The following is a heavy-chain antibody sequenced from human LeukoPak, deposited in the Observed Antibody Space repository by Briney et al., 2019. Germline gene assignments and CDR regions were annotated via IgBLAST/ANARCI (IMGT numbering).Heavy chain of an antibody. CDR2: SRNKANSYTT. J-gene: IGHJ4*02. D-gene: IGHD5-18*01. V-gene: IGHV3-72*01. CDR3: TRVYSYGYEY. Sequence: PGGSLRLSCAASGFTLSDHYMDWVRQAPGKGLEWVGRSRNKANSYTTEYAPSVKGRFTISRDDSKNSLYLQMNSLKTEDSAVYYCTRVYSYGYEYWGQGTLVTVSS. CDR1: GFTLSDHY.